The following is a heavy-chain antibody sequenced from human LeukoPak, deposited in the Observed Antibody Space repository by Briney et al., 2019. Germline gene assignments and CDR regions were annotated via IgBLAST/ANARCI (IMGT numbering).Heavy chain of an antibody. CDR1: GGSFSGYY. Sequence: SETLSLTCAVYGGSFSGYYWSWIRQPPGKGLEWIGEINHSGSTNNNPSLKSRVTISVDTSKNQFSLKLSSVTAADTAVYYCASIPYDILTGYYKLDWFDPWGQGTLVTVSS. CDR2: INHSGST. D-gene: IGHD3-9*01. J-gene: IGHJ5*02. CDR3: ASIPYDILTGYYKLDWFDP. V-gene: IGHV4-34*01.